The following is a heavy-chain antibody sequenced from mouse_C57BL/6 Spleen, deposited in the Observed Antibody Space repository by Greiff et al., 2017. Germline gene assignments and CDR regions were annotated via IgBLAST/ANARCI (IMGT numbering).Heavy chain of an antibody. J-gene: IGHJ4*01. CDR2: IYPGDGDT. CDR1: GYAFSSYW. D-gene: IGHD1-1*01. CDR3: ARRHYYGSSYAMDY. V-gene: IGHV1-80*01. Sequence: LQQSGASVKISCKASGYAFSSYWMNWVKPRPGKGLEWIGQIYPGDGDTNYNGKFQGKATLTADKSSSTAYMQLSSLTSEDSAVYFCARRHYYGSSYAMDYWGQGTSVTVSS.